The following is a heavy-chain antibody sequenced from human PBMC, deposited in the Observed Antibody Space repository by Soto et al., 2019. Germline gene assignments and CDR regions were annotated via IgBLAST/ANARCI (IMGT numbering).Heavy chain of an antibody. CDR2: ISAYNGNT. CDR1: GYTFTSYG. CDR3: ARIGLRITIFGRVPPDYYYYYMDV. D-gene: IGHD3-3*01. J-gene: IGHJ6*03. Sequence: ASVKVSCKASGYTFTSYGISWVRQAPGQGLEWMGWISAYNGNTNYAQKLQGRVTMTTDTSTSTVYMELSSLRSEDTAVYYCARIGLRITIFGRVPPDYYYYYMDVWGKGTTVTVSS. V-gene: IGHV1-18*01.